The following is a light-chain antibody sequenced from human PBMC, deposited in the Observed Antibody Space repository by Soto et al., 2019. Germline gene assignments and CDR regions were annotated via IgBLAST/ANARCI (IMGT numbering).Light chain of an antibody. CDR1: QSVSRY. Sequence: EIVLTQSPATLSLSPGERATLSCRASQSVSRYLAWYQQKPGQAPSLLIYDASNRATGIPARFSGSGSETDFTLTISSLEPEDFAVYYCQQRSNWPLTFGGGTKVEIK. J-gene: IGKJ4*01. CDR3: QQRSNWPLT. CDR2: DAS. V-gene: IGKV3-11*01.